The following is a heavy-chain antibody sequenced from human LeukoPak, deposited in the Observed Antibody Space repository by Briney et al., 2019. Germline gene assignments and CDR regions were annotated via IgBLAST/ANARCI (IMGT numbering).Heavy chain of an antibody. CDR3: AKPPPQQWLVLSY. CDR2: ISYDGSNK. J-gene: IGHJ4*02. V-gene: IGHV3-30*18. Sequence: PGGSLRLSCAASGFTFSSYGMHWVRQAPGKGLEWVAVISYDGSNKYYADSVKGRFTISRDNSKNTLYLQMNSLRAEDTAVYYCAKPPPQQWLVLSYWGQGTLVTVSS. D-gene: IGHD6-19*01. CDR1: GFTFSSYG.